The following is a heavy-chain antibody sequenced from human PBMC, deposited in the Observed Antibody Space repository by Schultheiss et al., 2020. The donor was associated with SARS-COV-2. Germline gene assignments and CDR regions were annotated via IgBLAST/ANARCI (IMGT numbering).Heavy chain of an antibody. J-gene: IGHJ6*03. V-gene: IGHV3-11*03. CDR2: ISSSSSYT. CDR1: GFTFSDYY. CDR3: ARRYDFWSGYHLRTQYYMDV. D-gene: IGHD3-3*01. Sequence: GGSLRLSCAASGFTFSDYYMSWIRQAPGKGLVLVSYISSSSSYTNYADSVKGRFTISRDNVKNSLYLQINSLRVEDTAVYYCARRYDFWSGYHLRTQYYMDVWGKRRTVTVSS.